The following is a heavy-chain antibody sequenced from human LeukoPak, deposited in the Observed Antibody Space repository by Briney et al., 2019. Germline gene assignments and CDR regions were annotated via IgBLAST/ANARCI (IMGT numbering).Heavy chain of an antibody. Sequence: GGSLRLSCAASGFTFSSYGMHWVSQAPGKGLEWVAFIRYDGSNKYYADSVKGRFTISRDNSKNTLYLQMNSLRAEDTAVYYCAKDPVDCSSTSCYTGLFDYWGQGTLVTVSS. D-gene: IGHD2-2*02. CDR1: GFTFSSYG. J-gene: IGHJ4*02. CDR3: AKDPVDCSSTSCYTGLFDY. V-gene: IGHV3-30*02. CDR2: IRYDGSNK.